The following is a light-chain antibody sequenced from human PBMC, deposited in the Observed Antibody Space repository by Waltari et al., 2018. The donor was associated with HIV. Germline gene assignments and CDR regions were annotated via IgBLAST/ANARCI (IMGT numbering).Light chain of an antibody. CDR3: QPCGGSSWT. CDR1: QSVDSRS. V-gene: IGKV3-20*01. CDR2: GAS. Sequence: EIVLTPSPDTLSLSPGYTATLSCRASQSVDSRSFAWYQQKPGQAPRLLMSGASSRATGIPDRFSGSGSGTDFTLTINRLEPEDFAVYYCQPCGGSSWTFGQGTKVEIK. J-gene: IGKJ1*01.